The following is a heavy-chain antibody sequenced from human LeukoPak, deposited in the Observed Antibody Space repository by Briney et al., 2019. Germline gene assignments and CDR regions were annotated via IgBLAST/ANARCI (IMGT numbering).Heavy chain of an antibody. CDR1: GYTFTSYC. D-gene: IGHD3-16*01. CDR2: INPSGGST. J-gene: IGHJ4*02. CDR3: AREGGKITFGGVTSFDY. Sequence: ASVKVSCKASGYTFTSYCMHWVRQAPGQGLEWMGIINPSGGSTSYAQKFQGRVTMTRDTSTSTVYMELSSLRSEDTAVYYCAREGGKITFGGVTSFDYWGQGTLVTVSS. V-gene: IGHV1-46*01.